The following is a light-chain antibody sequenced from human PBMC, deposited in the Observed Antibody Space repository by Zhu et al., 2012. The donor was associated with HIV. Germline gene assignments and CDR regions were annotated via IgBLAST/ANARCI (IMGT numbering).Light chain of an antibody. CDR1: QSISGN. J-gene: IGKJ1*01. CDR3: QQYDKWPRT. V-gene: IGKV3-15*01. CDR2: GAS. Sequence: EIVMTQSPATLSVSPGERATLSCRASQSISGNLAWYQQKPGQPPRLLIYGASTRATGIPARFSGSGSGTEFTLIISSLQSEDFAVYHCQQYDKWPRTFGQGTKVESK.